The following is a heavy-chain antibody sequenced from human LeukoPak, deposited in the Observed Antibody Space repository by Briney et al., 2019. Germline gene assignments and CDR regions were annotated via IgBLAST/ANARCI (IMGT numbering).Heavy chain of an antibody. CDR3: ARDLTYSYGYGY. J-gene: IGHJ4*02. CDR2: IYSGGST. V-gene: IGHV3-66*01. CDR1: GFTVSSNY. D-gene: IGHD5-18*01. Sequence: GGSLRLSCAASGFTVSSNYMSWVRQAPGKGLEWVSVIYSGGSTYYADSVKGRFTISRDNSKNTLYLQMNSLRAEDTAVHYCARDLTYSYGYGYWGQGTLVTVSS.